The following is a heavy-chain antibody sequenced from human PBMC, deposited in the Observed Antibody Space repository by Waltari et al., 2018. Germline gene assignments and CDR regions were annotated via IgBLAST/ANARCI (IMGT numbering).Heavy chain of an antibody. D-gene: IGHD1-26*01. J-gene: IGHJ4*02. V-gene: IGHV3-7*01. CDR1: GFTFSRYW. CDR3: AREGGGGSHFDY. Sequence: EVQLVESGGGLVQPGGSLRLSCAASGFTFSRYWMSWVRQAPGKGLEWVANIKQDGSEKYYVDSVKGRFTISRDNAKNSLYLQMNSLRAEDTAVYYCAREGGGGSHFDYWGQGTLVTVSS. CDR2: IKQDGSEK.